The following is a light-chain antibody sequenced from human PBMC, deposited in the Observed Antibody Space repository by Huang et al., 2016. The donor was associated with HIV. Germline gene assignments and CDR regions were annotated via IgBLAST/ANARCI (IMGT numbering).Light chain of an antibody. J-gene: IGKJ4*01. CDR1: QSVSSY. CDR3: QQRSKWPLT. Sequence: TVLTQSPATVSLAPGDRATLSCRASQSVSSYLAWYQHKTGRAPRLLIYDASKRATGIPARFSGSGSGTDFTLTISSLEPEDFAIYYCQQRSKWPLTFGGGTKVEIK. V-gene: IGKV3-11*01. CDR2: DAS.